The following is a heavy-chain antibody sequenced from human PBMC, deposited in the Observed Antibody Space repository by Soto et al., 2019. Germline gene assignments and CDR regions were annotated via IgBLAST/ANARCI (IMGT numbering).Heavy chain of an antibody. J-gene: IGHJ4*02. CDR2: IYSSGST. D-gene: IGHD4-17*01. CDR1: GGSVMNFY. Sequence: SATLSLTGSVSGGSVMNFYWNWIRQPAGKGLDCMGRIYSSGSTNYNPSLRSRVTISKDTSSNQVVLTITNMDPGDTATYFCAHAGDYDLLTFDHWGPGTLVTVSS. V-gene: IGHV4-4*07. CDR3: AHAGDYDLLTFDH.